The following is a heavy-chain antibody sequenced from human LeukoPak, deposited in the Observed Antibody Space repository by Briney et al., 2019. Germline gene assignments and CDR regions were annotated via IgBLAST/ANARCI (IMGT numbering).Heavy chain of an antibody. CDR1: GFTFSSYA. D-gene: IGHD2-2*02. CDR2: ISGSGGST. J-gene: IGHJ4*02. CDR3: AKDVGYCSSTSCYIFDY. V-gene: IGHV3-23*01. Sequence: GGSLRLSXAASGFTFSSYAMSWIRQAPGKGLEWVSAISGSGGSTYYADSVKGRFTISRDNSKNTLYLQMNSLRAEDTAVYYCAKDVGYCSSTSCYIFDYWGQGTLVTVSS.